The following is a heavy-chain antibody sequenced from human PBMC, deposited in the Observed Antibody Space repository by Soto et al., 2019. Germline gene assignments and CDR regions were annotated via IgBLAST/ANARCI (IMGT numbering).Heavy chain of an antibody. CDR3: AAVTILDY. Sequence: QVQLVESGGGVVQPGRSLRLSCAASGFTFSSYAMHWVRQAPGKGLEWVAVISYDGSNKYYADSVKGRFTISRDNSKNTLYLQMNSLRADDTAVYYCAAVTILDYWGQGTLVTVSS. J-gene: IGHJ4*02. CDR1: GFTFSSYA. CDR2: ISYDGSNK. V-gene: IGHV3-30-3*01. D-gene: IGHD4-17*01.